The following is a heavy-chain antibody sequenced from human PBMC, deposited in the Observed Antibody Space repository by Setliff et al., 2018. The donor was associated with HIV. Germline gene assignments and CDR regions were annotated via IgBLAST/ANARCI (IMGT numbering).Heavy chain of an antibody. CDR2: IYTSGST. CDR3: ARDRGYYGSGSYGMDV. CDR1: GGSISSGSYY. Sequence: KPSETLSLTCTVSGGSISSGSYYWSWIRQPAGKGLEWIGRIYTSGSTNYNPSLKSRVTISVDTSKNQFSLKLSSVTAADTAVYYCARDRGYYGSGSYGMDVWGQGTTVTVSS. J-gene: IGHJ6*02. D-gene: IGHD3-10*01. V-gene: IGHV4-61*02.